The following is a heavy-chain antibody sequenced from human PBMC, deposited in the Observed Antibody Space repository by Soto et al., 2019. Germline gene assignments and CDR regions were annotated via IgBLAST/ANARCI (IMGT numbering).Heavy chain of an antibody. CDR3: ARRAYFWSGYGYYYMDV. J-gene: IGHJ6*03. Sequence: SETLSLTCTVSGGSISSYYWSWIRQHTGKGLEWIGYIYYSGSTNYNPSLKSRVTISVDTSKNQFSLKLSSVTAADTAVYYCARRAYFWSGYGYYYMDVWGKGTTVTVSS. D-gene: IGHD3-3*01. CDR2: IYYSGST. CDR1: GGSISSYY. V-gene: IGHV4-59*08.